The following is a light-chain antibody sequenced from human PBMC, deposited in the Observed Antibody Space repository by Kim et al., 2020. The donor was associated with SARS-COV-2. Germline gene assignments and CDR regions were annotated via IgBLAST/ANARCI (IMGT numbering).Light chain of an antibody. Sequence: PGKSTWITCGGNNIGSKSVHWYQKKPGQAPVLVIYYASDRPSGIPERFSGSNSGNTATLTISRVEAGDEADYYCQVWDSSSDHWVFGGGTQLTVL. CDR3: QVWDSSSDHWV. V-gene: IGLV3-21*04. CDR1: NIGSKS. J-gene: IGLJ3*02. CDR2: YAS.